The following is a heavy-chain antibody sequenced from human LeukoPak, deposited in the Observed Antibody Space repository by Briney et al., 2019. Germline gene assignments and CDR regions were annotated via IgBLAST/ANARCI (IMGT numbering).Heavy chain of an antibody. V-gene: IGHV4-39*01. CDR2: IYNRGST. D-gene: IGHD5-18*01. CDR1: GGSISSSSNY. J-gene: IGHJ4*02. Sequence: SETLSLTCSVSGGSISSSSNYWGWIRQPPGKGLEWIGNIYNRGSTYYNPSLKSRVTISVDTSKNQFSLKLRSVTAADTAIYYCARQQIYVGTGMVDYFDYWGQGILVTVSS. CDR3: ARQQIYVGTGMVDYFDY.